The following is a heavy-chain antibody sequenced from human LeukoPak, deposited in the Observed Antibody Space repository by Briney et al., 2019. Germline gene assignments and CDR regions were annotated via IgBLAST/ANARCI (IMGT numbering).Heavy chain of an antibody. Sequence: PGSLSLTSTVSVASFCEYFWTWIGPPRGQGRGWIGYIYYTGSTIYNPSLKSRVTISVDTSKNQFSLKLSSVTAADTAVYYCARVITVGSYYMDDWGKGTTVTISS. CDR2: IYYTGST. CDR3: ARVITVGSYYMDD. CDR1: VASFCEYF. D-gene: IGHD3-22*01. J-gene: IGHJ6*03. V-gene: IGHV4-59*12.